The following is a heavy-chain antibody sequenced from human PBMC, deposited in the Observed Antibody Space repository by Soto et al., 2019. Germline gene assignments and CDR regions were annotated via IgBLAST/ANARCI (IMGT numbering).Heavy chain of an antibody. D-gene: IGHD2-8*01. J-gene: IGHJ6*02. CDR2: ISWTSDNL. V-gene: IGHV3-9*01. Sequence: EVQLVESGGGLVQPGGSLRVSCAASGFTFGDYAMHWVRQGPGKGLEWVAGISWTSDNLDYADSVKDRFTISRDNAKNSLYLQMNSLRREDTALYFCAKETQWQADYYYHGMDVWGQGTAVIVSS. CDR3: AKETQWQADYYYHGMDV. CDR1: GFTFGDYA.